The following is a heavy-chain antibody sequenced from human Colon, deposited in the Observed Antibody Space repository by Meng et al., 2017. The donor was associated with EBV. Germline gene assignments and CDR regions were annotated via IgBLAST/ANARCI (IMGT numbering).Heavy chain of an antibody. V-gene: IGHV4-34*01. CDR1: GGSLSGYH. Sequence: VQLQQWGAGLLRPSETLSLHCAGYGGSLSGYHWSWIRQPPGKGLEWIGEINHSGSTHYNPSLKSRLTISVDTSKNQFSLKLSSVTAADTAVYYCASGDGSGSGNWFDPWGQGTLVTVSS. D-gene: IGHD3-10*01. CDR2: INHSGST. CDR3: ASGDGSGSGNWFDP. J-gene: IGHJ5*02.